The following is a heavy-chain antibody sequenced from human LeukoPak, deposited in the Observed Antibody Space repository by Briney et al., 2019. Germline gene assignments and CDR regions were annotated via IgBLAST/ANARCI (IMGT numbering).Heavy chain of an antibody. Sequence: GGSLRLSCAASGFTFSNYWMSWVRQAPGKGLEWVANIRQRGSDKYYVDSVKGRFTISRDNAENSLYLQVNSLRAEDTAVYYCARGRYGGNPYYFDYWGQGTLVTVSS. CDR2: IRQRGSDK. J-gene: IGHJ4*02. CDR1: GFTFSNYW. V-gene: IGHV3-7*01. CDR3: ARGRYGGNPYYFDY. D-gene: IGHD4-23*01.